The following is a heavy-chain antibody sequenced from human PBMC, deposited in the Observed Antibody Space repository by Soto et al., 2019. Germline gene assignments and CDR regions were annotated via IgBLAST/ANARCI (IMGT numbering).Heavy chain of an antibody. CDR1: GFTFSSYS. J-gene: IGHJ6*02. Sequence: GGSLRLSCAASGFTFSSYSMNWVRQAPGKGLEWVSYISSSSSTIYYADSVKGRFTISRDNAKNSLYLQMNSLRDEDTAVYYCARDRPYYDFWSGFSGRVPSYGMDVWGQGTTVTVSS. CDR3: ARDRPYYDFWSGFSGRVPSYGMDV. V-gene: IGHV3-48*02. D-gene: IGHD3-3*01. CDR2: ISSSSSTI.